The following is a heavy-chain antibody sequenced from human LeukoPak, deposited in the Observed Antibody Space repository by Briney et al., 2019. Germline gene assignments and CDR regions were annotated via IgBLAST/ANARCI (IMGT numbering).Heavy chain of an antibody. CDR2: IYSSGNT. D-gene: IGHD1-7*01. CDR3: ARERRELRGDAFDI. Sequence: SETLSLTCTVSGGSLSSYYWTWIRQPAGKGLEWIGRIYSSGNTNYNPSLKSRITMSIDTSKNQFSLKLSSVTAADTAVYYCARERRELRGDAFDIWGLGTMVTVSS. J-gene: IGHJ3*02. V-gene: IGHV4-4*07. CDR1: GGSLSSYY.